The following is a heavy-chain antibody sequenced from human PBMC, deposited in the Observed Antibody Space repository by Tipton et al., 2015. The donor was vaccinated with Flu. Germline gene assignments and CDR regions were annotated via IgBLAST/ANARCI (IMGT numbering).Heavy chain of an antibody. CDR1: GFTFSRYA. CDR2: IGGGGATT. J-gene: IGHJ4*02. V-gene: IGHV3-23*01. CDR3: ARVIPEFVAGLSY. D-gene: IGHD6-19*01. Sequence: SLRLSCTASGFTFSRYAMSWVRQAPGKGLEWVSAIGGGGATTYFAGSVKGRFTISRDNIRDTLYLQMNSLRAEDTAIYYCARVIPEFVAGLSYWGQGTQVSVSS.